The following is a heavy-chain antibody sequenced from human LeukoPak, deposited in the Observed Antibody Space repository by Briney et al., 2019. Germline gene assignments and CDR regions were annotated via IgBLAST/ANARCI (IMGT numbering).Heavy chain of an antibody. CDR2: ISGSGGST. D-gene: IGHD6-13*01. CDR1: GFTFSSYA. CDR3: AKGWAGSSIGY. Sequence: GGSLRLSCAASGFTFSSYAMSWVRQAPGKGLEWVSAISGSGGSTYYADSVKGRFTISRDNSKNTLYLQMNSLGAEDTAVYYCAKGWAGSSIGYWGQGTLVTVSS. J-gene: IGHJ4*02. V-gene: IGHV3-23*01.